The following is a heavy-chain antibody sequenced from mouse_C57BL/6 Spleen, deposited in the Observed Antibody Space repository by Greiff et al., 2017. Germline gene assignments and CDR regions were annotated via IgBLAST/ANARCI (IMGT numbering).Heavy chain of an antibody. CDR2: IDPEDGET. D-gene: IGHD3-2*01. CDR3: ARALDSSDAY. CDR1: GFNIKDYY. V-gene: IGHV14-2*01. J-gene: IGHJ3*01. Sequence: EVKLQQSGAELVKPGASVKLSCTASGFNIKDYYMHWVKQRTEQGLEWIGRIDPEDGETKYAPKFQGKATITADTSSNTAYLQLSSLTSEDTAVYYCARALDSSDAYWGQGTLVTVSA.